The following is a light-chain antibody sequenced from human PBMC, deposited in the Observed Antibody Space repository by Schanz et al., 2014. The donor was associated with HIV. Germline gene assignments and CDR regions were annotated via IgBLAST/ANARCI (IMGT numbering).Light chain of an antibody. V-gene: IGKV1-27*01. CDR2: GAS. J-gene: IGKJ3*01. CDR1: QDIKNY. Sequence: DIQMTQSPSALSASVGDRVTITCRASQDIKNYLAWYQQKPGKVPKLLISGASTLQSGVPSRFSGRESGADFTLSIDGLQPEDVATYYCQNYHTAPLTFGPGTTIDIQ. CDR3: QNYHTAPLT.